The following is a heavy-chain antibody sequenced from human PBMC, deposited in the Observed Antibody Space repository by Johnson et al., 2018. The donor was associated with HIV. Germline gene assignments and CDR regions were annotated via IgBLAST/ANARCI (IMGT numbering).Heavy chain of an antibody. Sequence: QVQLVESGGGVVQPGRSLRLSCAASGFTFGSFGMHWVRQAPGKGLEWVAVISSDGSKKYYVDSVKGRFTISRDNSKNTLYLQMNSLSAEDTAVYYCARGGGCGGDCCSGYDAFDIWGQGTKVTVSS. J-gene: IGHJ3*02. CDR1: GFTFGSFG. CDR3: ARGGGCGGDCCSGYDAFDI. V-gene: IGHV3-30*03. CDR2: ISSDGSKK. D-gene: IGHD2-21*01.